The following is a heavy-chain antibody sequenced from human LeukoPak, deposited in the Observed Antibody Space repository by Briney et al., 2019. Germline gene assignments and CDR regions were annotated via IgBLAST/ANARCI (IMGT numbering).Heavy chain of an antibody. Sequence: GGSLRLSCVASGLIFSNSWMHWVRQAPGKGLVWVSRINPDGTSTTYADSVKGRFTISRDNSKNTLYLQMNSLRAEDTAVYYCARVSDYSNYFDYWGQGTLVTVSS. CDR1: GLIFSNSW. CDR3: ARVSDYSNYFDY. V-gene: IGHV3-74*01. D-gene: IGHD4-11*01. CDR2: INPDGTST. J-gene: IGHJ4*02.